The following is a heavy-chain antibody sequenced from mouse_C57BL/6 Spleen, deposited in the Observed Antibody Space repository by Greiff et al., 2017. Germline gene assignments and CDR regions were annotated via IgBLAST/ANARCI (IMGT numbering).Heavy chain of an antibody. D-gene: IGHD1-1*01. Sequence: VQLQQSGAELVRPGASVTLSCKASGYTFTDYEMHWVKQTPVHGLEWIGAIDPETGGTAYNQKFKGKAILTADKSSSTAYMELRSLTSEVSAVYYCTRRESTVVADYWGQGTSLTVSS. J-gene: IGHJ2*02. CDR2: IDPETGGT. V-gene: IGHV1-15*01. CDR1: GYTFTDYE. CDR3: TRRESTVVADY.